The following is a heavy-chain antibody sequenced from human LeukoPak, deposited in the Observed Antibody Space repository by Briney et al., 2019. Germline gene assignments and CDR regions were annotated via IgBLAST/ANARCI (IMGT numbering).Heavy chain of an antibody. CDR3: ANDRLPQAFDH. CDR1: GFTFGSYA. J-gene: IGHJ4*02. Sequence: GGSLRLSCAASGFTFGSYAMSWVRQAPGKGLEWVSAISGSGGSTYYADSVKGRFTISRDNSKNTLPLPMHSLSAEDTAVYHCANDRLPQAFDHWRQGTLAPVPS. D-gene: IGHD4-11*01. CDR2: ISGSGGST. V-gene: IGHV3-23*01.